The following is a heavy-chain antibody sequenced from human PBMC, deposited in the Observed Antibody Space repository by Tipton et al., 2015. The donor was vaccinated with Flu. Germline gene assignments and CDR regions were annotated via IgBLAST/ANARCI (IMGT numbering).Heavy chain of an antibody. CDR3: ARGEGGSWGNYGLDV. V-gene: IGHV3-66*01. CDR1: GFTVSSNY. Sequence: SLRLSCAASGFTVSSNYMSWVRQAPGKGLEWVSVIYSGGSTYYADSAKGRFTVSRDNSKNTLYLQMNSLRAEDTAVYYCARGEGGSWGNYGLDVGGQGTTVTVSS. J-gene: IGHJ6*02. D-gene: IGHD6-13*01. CDR2: IYSGGST.